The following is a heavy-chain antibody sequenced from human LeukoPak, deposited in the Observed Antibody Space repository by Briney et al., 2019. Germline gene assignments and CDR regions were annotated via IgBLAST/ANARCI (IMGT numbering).Heavy chain of an antibody. Sequence: TGGSLRLSCAASGFTVSGNYMSWVRQAPGKGLEWVSLLYSGGSTYYADSVKGRFSISRDNSKNTLYLQMNSLRAEDTAVYYCACRDKGYHYGMDVWGQGTTVTVSS. CDR3: ACRDKGYHYGMDV. J-gene: IGHJ6*02. CDR2: LYSGGST. CDR1: GFTVSGNY. V-gene: IGHV3-66*01. D-gene: IGHD5-24*01.